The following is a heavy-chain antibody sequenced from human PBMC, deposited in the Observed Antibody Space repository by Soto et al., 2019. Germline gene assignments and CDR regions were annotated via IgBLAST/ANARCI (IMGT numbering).Heavy chain of an antibody. CDR1: GGSFSSYY. Sequence: SETLSLTCTVSGGSFSSYYWSWIRQTPGKGLEWIGDIYYGGSTNYHPSLKSRLTISVDTSMNPFSLKLCPVTAADAAAYSCARGPYNDGSGHLVFADYWGQGTLVTVSA. V-gene: IGHV4-59*01. D-gene: IGHD3-22*01. CDR3: ARGPYNDGSGHLVFADY. J-gene: IGHJ4*02. CDR2: IYYGGST.